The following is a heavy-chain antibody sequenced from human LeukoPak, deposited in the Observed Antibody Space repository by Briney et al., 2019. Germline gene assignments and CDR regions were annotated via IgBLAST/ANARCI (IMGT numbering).Heavy chain of an antibody. CDR1: GYSFTRYW. D-gene: IGHD1-26*01. Sequence: GESLKISCKGSGYSFTRYWIGWVRQMPGQGLEWMGIIFPGDSNGRYSPSFQGQVTISADKSISTAYLQWSSLKASDTAMYYCARLSTGSLGFDYWGQGTLVIVPS. V-gene: IGHV5-51*01. CDR2: IFPGDSNG. CDR3: ARLSTGSLGFDY. J-gene: IGHJ4*02.